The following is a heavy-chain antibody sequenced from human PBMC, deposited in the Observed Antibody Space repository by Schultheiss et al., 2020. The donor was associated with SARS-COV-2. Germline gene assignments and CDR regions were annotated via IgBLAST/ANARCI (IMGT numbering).Heavy chain of an antibody. J-gene: IGHJ4*02. Sequence: GESLKISCAASGFTFSGYAMHWVRQAPGKGLEWVAVISHDGSNKYYADSVKGRFTISRDDSKNTLYLQMNSLSAEDTAVYYCARGSSWGKWGQGTLVTVSS. CDR3: ARGSSWGK. D-gene: IGHD6-13*01. CDR2: ISHDGSNK. CDR1: GFTFSGYA. V-gene: IGHV3-30*11.